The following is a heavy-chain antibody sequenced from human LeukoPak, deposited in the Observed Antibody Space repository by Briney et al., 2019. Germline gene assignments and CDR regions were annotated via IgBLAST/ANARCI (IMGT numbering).Heavy chain of an antibody. D-gene: IGHD3-3*01. CDR3: ARVGLSYDFWSGYGAPTYFDY. CDR1: GYTFTSYG. Sequence: SVKVSCKASGYTFTSYGISWVRQAPGQGLEWMGGIIPIFGTANYAQKFQGRVTITADESTSTAYMELSSLRSEDTAVYYCARVGLSYDFWSGYGAPTYFDYWGQGTLVTVSS. CDR2: IIPIFGTA. V-gene: IGHV1-69*13. J-gene: IGHJ4*02.